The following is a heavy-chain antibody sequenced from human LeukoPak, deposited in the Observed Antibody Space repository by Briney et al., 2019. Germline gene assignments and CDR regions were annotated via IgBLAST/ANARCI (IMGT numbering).Heavy chain of an antibody. Sequence: SETLSLTCTVSGGSISSSSYYWGWIRQPAGKGLECIGRIYTSGSTNYNPSLKSRVTMSVDTSKNQFSLKLSSVTAADTAVYYCARATHGSGSSFGNYYYYYMDVWGKGTTVTVSS. CDR2: IYTSGST. D-gene: IGHD3-10*01. CDR1: GGSISSSSYY. V-gene: IGHV4-61*02. J-gene: IGHJ6*03. CDR3: ARATHGSGSSFGNYYYYYMDV.